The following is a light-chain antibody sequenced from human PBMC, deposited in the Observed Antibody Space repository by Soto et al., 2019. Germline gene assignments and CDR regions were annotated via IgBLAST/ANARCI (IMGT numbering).Light chain of an antibody. CDR2: ATS. CDR1: RSVGSNY. J-gene: IGKJ4*01. V-gene: IGKV3-20*01. CDR3: QQYADSPLLS. Sequence: VVLTQSPGTLSLSPGERATLSCRAGRSVGSNYLAWYQQKPGQAPRLLISATSRRATGIPDRFSGSGSGTNFTLTISRLEPEDFAVYYCQQYADSPLLSFGGGTRLEI.